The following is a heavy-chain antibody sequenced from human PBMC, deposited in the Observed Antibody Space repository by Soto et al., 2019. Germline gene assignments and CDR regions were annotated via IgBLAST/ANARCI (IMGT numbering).Heavy chain of an antibody. CDR3: ARDPITIFGVVQLDV. D-gene: IGHD3-3*01. V-gene: IGHV3-13*01. CDR1: GFTFSSYD. Sequence: GGSLRLSCAASGFTFSSYDMHWVRQATGKGLEWVSAIGTAGDTYYPGSVKGRFTISRENAKNSLYLQMNSLRAGDTAVYYCARDPITIFGVVQLDVWGKGTTVTVSS. J-gene: IGHJ6*04. CDR2: IGTAGDT.